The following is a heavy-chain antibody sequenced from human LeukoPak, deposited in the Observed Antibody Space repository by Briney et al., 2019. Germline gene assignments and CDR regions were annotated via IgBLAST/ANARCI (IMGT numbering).Heavy chain of an antibody. CDR2: FDPEDGET. D-gene: IGHD3-16*02. J-gene: IGHJ5*02. Sequence: ASVKVSCKVSGYTLSELSMHWVRQAPGKGLEWMGGFDPEDGETIYAQKFQDRVTMTEDTSTDTAYMELSSLRSEDTAVYYCATGKRIMITFGGVIVRRYWFDPWGQGTLVTVSS. CDR1: GYTLSELS. CDR3: ATGKRIMITFGGVIVRRYWFDP. V-gene: IGHV1-24*01.